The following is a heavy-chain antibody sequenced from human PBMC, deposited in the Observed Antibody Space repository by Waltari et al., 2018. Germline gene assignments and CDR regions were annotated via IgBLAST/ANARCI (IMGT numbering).Heavy chain of an antibody. J-gene: IGHJ6*03. D-gene: IGHD7-27*01. Sequence: VQLVQSGGEVKTPGSSVKVSCKASGGSFGGYGVSWGRQAPGQGLEWMGVIIPMFGIPDFSQKFQDRLTIAADESTNTVYMELSSLTSEDTAIYYCARHELGISQYYYNMYVWGQGTTVTISS. CDR3: ARHELGISQYYYNMYV. CDR1: GGSFGGYG. V-gene: IGHV1-69*12. CDR2: IIPMFGIP.